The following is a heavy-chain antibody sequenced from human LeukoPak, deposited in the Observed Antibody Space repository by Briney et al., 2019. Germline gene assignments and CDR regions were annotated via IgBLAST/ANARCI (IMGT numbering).Heavy chain of an antibody. CDR3: AKGKDSVAGATNDY. Sequence: GGSLRLSCAVSGFTFSSYSMSGVRQAPGKGLEWVSSISSSGTYKYYADSVKGRFTISRDNAKNSLYLQMNSLRAEDTAVYYCAKGKDSVAGATNDYWGQGTLVTVPS. CDR2: ISSSGTYK. J-gene: IGHJ4*02. CDR1: GFTFSSYS. V-gene: IGHV3-21*01. D-gene: IGHD6-19*01.